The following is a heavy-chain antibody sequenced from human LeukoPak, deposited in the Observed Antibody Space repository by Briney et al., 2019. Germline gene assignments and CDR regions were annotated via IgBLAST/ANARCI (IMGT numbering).Heavy chain of an antibody. D-gene: IGHD3-22*01. V-gene: IGHV6-1*01. CDR2: TYYRSQWFI. Sequence: SQTLSLTCAISGDSVPSDSAAWTWIRQSPSRGLERLGRTYYRSQWFIDYAVSVKTRITIKSDTSRNQFSLELNSVTPEDTGVYYCARGSGYYDTGSFSFVDNWGQGTLVTVSS. CDR1: GDSVPSDSAA. CDR3: ARGSGYYDTGSFSFVDN. J-gene: IGHJ4*02.